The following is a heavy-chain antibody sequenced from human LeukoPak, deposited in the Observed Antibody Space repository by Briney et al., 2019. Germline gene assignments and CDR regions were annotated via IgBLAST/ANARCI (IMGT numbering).Heavy chain of an antibody. D-gene: IGHD3-10*02. V-gene: IGHV4-59*12. J-gene: IGHJ6*04. Sequence: PSETLSLTCSVSGDSITSYYWSWIRQPPGRGLEWIGYVFHSGVTNYNPSLKSRVTLSLDTSKDQFSLKLKSVTAADTAVYYCASPLGYYGRGWGKGTTVTVSS. CDR3: ASPLGYYGRG. CDR2: VFHSGVT. CDR1: GDSITSYY.